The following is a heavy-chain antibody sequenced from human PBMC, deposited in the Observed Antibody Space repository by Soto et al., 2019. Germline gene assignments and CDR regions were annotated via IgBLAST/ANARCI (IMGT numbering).Heavy chain of an antibody. D-gene: IGHD2-15*01. V-gene: IGHV1-69*13. Sequence: SVKVSCKASGGTFSSYAISWVRQAPGQGLEWMGGIIPIFGTANYAQKFQGRVTITADESTSTAYMELSSLRSEDTAVYYCANHNRVLGATVVTHPSDKHYSGMDVWGQGTTVTVSS. CDR1: GGTFSSYA. J-gene: IGHJ6*02. CDR2: IIPIFGTA. CDR3: ANHNRVLGATVVTHPSDKHYSGMDV.